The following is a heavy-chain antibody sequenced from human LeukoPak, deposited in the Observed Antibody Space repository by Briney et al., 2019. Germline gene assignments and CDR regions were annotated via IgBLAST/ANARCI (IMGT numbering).Heavy chain of an antibody. V-gene: IGHV3-53*01. Sequence: GGSLRLSCAASGFTVSSNYMSWVRQAPGKGLEWVSVIYSGGSTYYADSVKGRFTISRDNSKNTLYLQMNSLRAEDTAVYYCARGSTYYDSSGQVPFDYWGQGTLVTVSS. CDR1: GFTVSSNY. D-gene: IGHD3-22*01. CDR3: ARGSTYYDSSGQVPFDY. CDR2: IYSGGST. J-gene: IGHJ4*02.